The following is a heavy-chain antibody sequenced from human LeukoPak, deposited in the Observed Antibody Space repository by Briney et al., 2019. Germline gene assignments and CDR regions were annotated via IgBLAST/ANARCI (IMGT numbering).Heavy chain of an antibody. CDR1: GFTFTTYG. V-gene: IGHV3-30*18. CDR3: AKEGWLTFDY. D-gene: IGHD5-24*01. J-gene: IGHJ4*02. CDR2: ISYDGTNK. Sequence: GGSLRLSCAASGFTFTTYGMHWVRQAPGKGLEWVAVISYDGTNKYYADSVKGRFTISRDNSKNTLYLQMNSLRAEDTALYYCAKEGWLTFDYWGQGTLVTVSS.